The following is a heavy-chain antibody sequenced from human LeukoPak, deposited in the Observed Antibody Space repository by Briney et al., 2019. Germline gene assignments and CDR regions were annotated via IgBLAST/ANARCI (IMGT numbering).Heavy chain of an antibody. D-gene: IGHD7-27*01. Sequence: GGSLRLSCAASGFTFSSYSMNWVRQAPGKGLEWVSYISSDSTTIYYADSVKGRFTISRDNAQNSLYLQMNSLRAEDTAVYYCARGRTGGRSGFDCWGQGTLVTVSS. V-gene: IGHV3-48*01. CDR2: ISSDSTTI. J-gene: IGHJ4*02. CDR1: GFTFSSYS. CDR3: ARGRTGGRSGFDC.